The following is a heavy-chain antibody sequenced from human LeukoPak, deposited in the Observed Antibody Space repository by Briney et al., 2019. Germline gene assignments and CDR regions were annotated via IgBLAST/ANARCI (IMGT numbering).Heavy chain of an antibody. CDR3: AKSDGSPPEYRFDY. CDR1: GFTFSSYG. CDR2: IRYDGSNK. V-gene: IGHV3-30*02. J-gene: IGHJ4*02. D-gene: IGHD2-2*01. Sequence: PGGSLRLSCAASGFTFSSYGMHWVRQAPGKGLEWVAFIRYDGSNKYYADSVKGRFTISRDNSKNTLYLQMNSLRAEDTAVYYCAKSDGSPPEYRFDYWGQGTLVTVSS.